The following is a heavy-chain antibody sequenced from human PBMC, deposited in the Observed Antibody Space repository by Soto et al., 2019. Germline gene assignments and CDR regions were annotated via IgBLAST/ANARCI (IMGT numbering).Heavy chain of an antibody. CDR1: GYTFTSYA. Sequence: GASVKVSCKASGYTFTSYAMHWVRQAPGQRLEWMGWINAGNGNTKYSQKFQGRVTITRDTSASTAYMELSSLRSEDTAVYYCAREEVRGPITSINYYYYYYMDVWGKGTTVTVSS. D-gene: IGHD3-10*01. CDR3: AREEVRGPITSINYYYYYYMDV. V-gene: IGHV1-3*01. J-gene: IGHJ6*03. CDR2: INAGNGNT.